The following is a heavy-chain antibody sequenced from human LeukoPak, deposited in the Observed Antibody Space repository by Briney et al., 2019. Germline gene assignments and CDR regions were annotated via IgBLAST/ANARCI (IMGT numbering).Heavy chain of an antibody. CDR1: GGSISSGSNY. CDR2: IYYSGST. Sequence: SETLSLTCTVSGGSISSGSNYWSWIRQPAGKGLEWIGRIYYSGSTNYNPSLKSRVTISVDTSKNQFSLKLSSVTAADTAVYYCARLFGDYVPYNWFDPWGQGTLVTVSS. J-gene: IGHJ5*02. D-gene: IGHD3-10*02. CDR3: ARLFGDYVPYNWFDP. V-gene: IGHV4-61*02.